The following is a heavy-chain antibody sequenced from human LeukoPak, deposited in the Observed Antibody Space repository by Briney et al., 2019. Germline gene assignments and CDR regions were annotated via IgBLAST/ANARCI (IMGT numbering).Heavy chain of an antibody. CDR3: ATDRGWRTSGYYLYYFEY. D-gene: IGHD3-3*01. V-gene: IGHV1-69*13. CDR2: IIPIFGTA. CDR1: GGTFSSYA. J-gene: IGHJ4*02. Sequence: SVKVSCKASGGTFSSYAISWVRQAPGQGLEWMGGIIPIFGTANYAQKFQGRVTITADESTSTAYMELSSLRSEDTAVYYCATDRGWRTSGYYLYYFEYWGQGTLVTYSS.